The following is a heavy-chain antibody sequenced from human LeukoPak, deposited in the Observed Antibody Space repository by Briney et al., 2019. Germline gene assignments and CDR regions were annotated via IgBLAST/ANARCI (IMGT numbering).Heavy chain of an antibody. CDR1: GYTFTGYY. CDR2: INPNSGDT. Sequence: ASVNVSCKASGYTFTGYYMHWVRQAPGQGLEWMGWINPNSGDTNYSQKFQGRVSMTRATSINTAYMELSRLTSDDTAVYYCARGDSSSWYLLGYYYYGMDVWGQGTTVTVSS. CDR3: ARGDSSSWYLLGYYYYGMDV. V-gene: IGHV1-2*02. J-gene: IGHJ6*02. D-gene: IGHD6-13*01.